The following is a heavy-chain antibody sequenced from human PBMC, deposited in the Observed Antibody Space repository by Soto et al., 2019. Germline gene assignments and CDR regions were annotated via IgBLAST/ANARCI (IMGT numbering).Heavy chain of an antibody. CDR2: ISYDGSNK. D-gene: IGHD4-17*01. CDR3: AKGIVTTVFDP. Sequence: GGSLRLSCAASGFTFSSYAMHWVRQAPGKGLEWVAVISYDGSNKYYADSVKGRFTISRDNSKNTLYLQMNSLRAEDTAVYYCAKGIVTTVFDPWGQGTLVTVSS. V-gene: IGHV3-30-3*01. J-gene: IGHJ5*02. CDR1: GFTFSSYA.